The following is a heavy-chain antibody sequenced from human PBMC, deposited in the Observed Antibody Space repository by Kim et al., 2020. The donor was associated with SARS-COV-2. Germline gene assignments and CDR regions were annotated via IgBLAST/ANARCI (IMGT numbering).Heavy chain of an antibody. CDR3: AKAGPSTYTTISGYDT. D-gene: IGHD5-12*01. J-gene: IGHJ5*02. Sequence: SVKGRFTIYRDNSKNTLYLQMNSLRAEDTALYYCAKAGPSTYTTISGYDTWGQGTLVTVSS. V-gene: IGHV3-23*01.